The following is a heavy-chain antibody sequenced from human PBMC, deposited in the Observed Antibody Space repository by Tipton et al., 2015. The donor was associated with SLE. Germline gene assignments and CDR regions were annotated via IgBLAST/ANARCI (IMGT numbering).Heavy chain of an antibody. J-gene: IGHJ6*02. V-gene: IGHV3-23*01. CDR3: ARIRTESSGWFTLYYYYGMDV. CDR2: ISGSGGST. D-gene: IGHD6-19*01. Sequence: SLRLSCAASGFTFSSYAMSWVRQAPGKGLEWVSAISGSGGSTYYADSVKGRFTISRDNSKNTLYLQMNSLRAEDTAVYYCARIRTESSGWFTLYYYYGMDVWGQGTTVTVSS. CDR1: GFTFSSYA.